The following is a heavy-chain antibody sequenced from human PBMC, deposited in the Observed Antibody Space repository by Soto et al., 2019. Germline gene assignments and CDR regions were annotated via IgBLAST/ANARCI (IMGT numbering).Heavy chain of an antibody. CDR1: SAPVSSSTYT. V-gene: IGHV4-39*01. J-gene: IGHJ6*02. CDR2: IYYSGST. Sequence: QLQLQESGPGLVKPSETLSLTCTVSSAPVSSSTYTWGWIRQPPGKGLEWLGSIYYSGSTYYNPSLNSRDAGSVDTSKNQFSLKGTSVTAADTAVYYCARLHGYCISSSCHGHYAMDVWGQGTTVTVSS. D-gene: IGHD2-2*01. CDR3: ARLHGYCISSSCHGHYAMDV.